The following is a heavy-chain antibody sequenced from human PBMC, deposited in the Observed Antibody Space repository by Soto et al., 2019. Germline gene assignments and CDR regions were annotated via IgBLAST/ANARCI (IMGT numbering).Heavy chain of an antibody. CDR3: ARQGAYYYDSSGSDFDY. V-gene: IGHV4-39*01. Sequence: PSETLSLTCTVSGGSISSSSYYWGWIRQPPGKGLEWIGSIYYSGSTYYNPSLKSRVTISVDTSKNQFSLKLSSVTAADTAVYYCARQGAYYYDSSGSDFDYWGQGTLVTVSS. CDR1: GGSISSSSYY. CDR2: IYYSGST. J-gene: IGHJ4*02. D-gene: IGHD3-22*01.